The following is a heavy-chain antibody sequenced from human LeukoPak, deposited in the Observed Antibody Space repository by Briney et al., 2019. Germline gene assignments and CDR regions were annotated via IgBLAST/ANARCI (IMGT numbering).Heavy chain of an antibody. D-gene: IGHD1-26*01. J-gene: IGHJ4*02. CDR3: ARVPTYSGSYDAYFDY. V-gene: IGHV1-18*01. Sequence: ASVKVSCKASGYTFTSYGISWVRQAPGQGLEWMGWISAYNGNTNYAQKLQGRVTMTTDTSTSTAYMELGSLRSDDTAVYYCARVPTYSGSYDAYFDYWGQGTLVTVSS. CDR2: ISAYNGNT. CDR1: GYTFTSYG.